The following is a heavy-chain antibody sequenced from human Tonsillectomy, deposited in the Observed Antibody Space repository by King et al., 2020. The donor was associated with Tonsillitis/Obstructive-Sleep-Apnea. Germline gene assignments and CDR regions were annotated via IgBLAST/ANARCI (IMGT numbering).Heavy chain of an antibody. V-gene: IGHV5-51*03. D-gene: IGHD4-17*01. CDR2: IYPGDSDT. J-gene: IGHJ6*02. Sequence: VQLVESGAEVKKPGESLKVSCKDSRYSFTNYWIGWVRQMPGKGLELMGIIYPGDSDTRYSLSFQGQVTISADKSNSTAYLQWSSLKASDTAMYYCARLVGYGDYVDYYYGLDVWGQGTTVTV. CDR1: RYSFTNYW. CDR3: ARLVGYGDYVDYYYGLDV.